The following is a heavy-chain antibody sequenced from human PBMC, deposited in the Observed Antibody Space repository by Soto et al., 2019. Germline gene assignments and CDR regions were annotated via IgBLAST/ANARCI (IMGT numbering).Heavy chain of an antibody. D-gene: IGHD6-13*01. Sequence: ASVKVSCKASGSTFTSYAMHWVRQAPGQRLEWMGWINAGNGNTKYSQKFQGRVTITRDTSASTAYMELSSLRSEDTAVYYCARDTTAAGHNWFDPWGQGTLVTVSS. V-gene: IGHV1-3*01. CDR2: INAGNGNT. CDR3: ARDTTAAGHNWFDP. J-gene: IGHJ5*02. CDR1: GSTFTSYA.